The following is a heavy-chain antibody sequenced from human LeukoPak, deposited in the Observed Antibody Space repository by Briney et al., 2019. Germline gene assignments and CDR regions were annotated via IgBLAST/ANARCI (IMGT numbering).Heavy chain of an antibody. Sequence: SETLSLTCTVSGGSISSSSYYWGWIRQPPGKGLEWIGSIYYSGSTYYNPSLKSRFTISVDTSKNQFSLKLSSVTAADTAVYYCARPISGWYYFDYWGQGTLVTVSS. V-gene: IGHV4-39*01. CDR2: IYYSGST. CDR1: GGSISSSSYY. J-gene: IGHJ4*02. D-gene: IGHD6-19*01. CDR3: ARPISGWYYFDY.